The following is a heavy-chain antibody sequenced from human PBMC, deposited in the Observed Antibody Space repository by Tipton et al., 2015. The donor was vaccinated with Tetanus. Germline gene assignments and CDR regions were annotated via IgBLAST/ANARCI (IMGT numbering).Heavy chain of an antibody. CDR2: ISSSSSYI. J-gene: IGHJ4*02. CDR1: GFTFSNYA. V-gene: IGHV3-21*01. D-gene: IGHD3-22*01. CDR3: ARDLRNYYDSSGYSDY. Sequence: SLRLSCEVSGFTFSNYAMNWVRQAPGKGLEWVSSISSSSSYIYYADSVKGRFTISRDNAKNSLYLQMNSLRAEDTAVYYCARDLRNYYDSSGYSDYWGQGTLVTVSS.